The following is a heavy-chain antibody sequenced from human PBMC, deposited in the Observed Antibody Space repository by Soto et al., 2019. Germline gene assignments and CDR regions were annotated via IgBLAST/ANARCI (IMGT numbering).Heavy chain of an antibody. Sequence: GGSLRLSCAASGFTFSSYGMHWVRQAPGKGLEWVAVISYDGSNKYYADSVKGRFTISRDNSKNTLYLQMNSLRAEDTAVYYCENGGDDYGSYGMDVWGQGNTVTVSS. CDR1: GFTFSSYG. CDR3: ENGGDDYGSYGMDV. V-gene: IGHV3-30*18. J-gene: IGHJ6*02. D-gene: IGHD4-17*01. CDR2: ISYDGSNK.